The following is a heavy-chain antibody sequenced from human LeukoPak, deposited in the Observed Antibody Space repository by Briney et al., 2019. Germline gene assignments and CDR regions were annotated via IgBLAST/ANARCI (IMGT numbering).Heavy chain of an antibody. Sequence: YPGGSLRLSCAASGFTFSSYSMNWVRQAPGKGLEWVSYISSSSSTIYYADSVKGRFTISRDNAKNSLYLQMNSLRAEDTAVYYCARGNIYSSSFHGRGYFQHWGQGTLVTVSS. V-gene: IGHV3-48*04. D-gene: IGHD6-13*01. CDR3: ARGNIYSSSFHGRGYFQH. CDR2: ISSSSSTI. J-gene: IGHJ1*01. CDR1: GFTFSSYS.